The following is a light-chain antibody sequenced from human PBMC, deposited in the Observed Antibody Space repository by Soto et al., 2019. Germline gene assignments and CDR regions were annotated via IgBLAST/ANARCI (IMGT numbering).Light chain of an antibody. CDR2: DDN. V-gene: IGLV1-51*01. Sequence: QSVLTQPPSVSAAPGQKVTISCSGSSSNIGNNDVSWYQQLPGTAPKLLIYDDNKRSSGIPDRFSGSKSGTSATLGITGLQTGDEADYYCGTWDSSLSAVLFGGGTKLTVL. CDR1: SSNIGNND. CDR3: GTWDSSLSAVL. J-gene: IGLJ2*01.